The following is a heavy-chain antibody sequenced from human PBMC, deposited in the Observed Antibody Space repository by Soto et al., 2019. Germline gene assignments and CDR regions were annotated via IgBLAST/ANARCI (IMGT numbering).Heavy chain of an antibody. CDR1: GFTFSNYG. V-gene: IGHV3-23*01. CDR2: FRDSGGNT. Sequence: EVQLLESGGGLVQPGGSLRLSCAASGFTFSNYGMTWVRQAPGKGLEWVSTFRDSGGNTYYADSVKGRFTISRDNSKNTLYLQMNSLRAEDTAVYYCAKGLFGTVMDVWGQGTTVTVSS. D-gene: IGHD1-1*01. J-gene: IGHJ6*02. CDR3: AKGLFGTVMDV.